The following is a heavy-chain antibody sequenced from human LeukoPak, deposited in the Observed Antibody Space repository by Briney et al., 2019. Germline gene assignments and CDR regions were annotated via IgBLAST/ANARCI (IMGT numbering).Heavy chain of an antibody. V-gene: IGHV3-21*01. CDR2: ISFSGTYI. J-gene: IGHJ4*02. Sequence: GGSLRLSCAASGFSFSSYSMNWVRQAPGKGLEWVSSISFSGTYIYYADSLKGRITISRDNARRSLFLQMNSLRAEDTAVYYCARRASTERGHSYGLDYWGQGTLVTVSS. CDR1: GFSFSSYS. CDR3: ARRASTERGHSYGLDY. D-gene: IGHD5-18*01.